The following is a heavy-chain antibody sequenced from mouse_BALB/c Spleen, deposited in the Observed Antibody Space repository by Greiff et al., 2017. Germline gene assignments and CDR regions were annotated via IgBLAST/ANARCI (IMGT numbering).Heavy chain of an antibody. V-gene: IGHV1S22*01. J-gene: IGHJ1*01. CDR1: GYTFTSYW. CDR2: IYPGSGST. CDR3: TRAKGYGSSWYFDV. Sequence: LQQPGSELVRPGASVKLSCKASGYTFTSYWMHWVKQRPGQGLEWIGNIYPGSGSTNYDEKFKSKATLTVDTSSSTAYMQLSSLTSEDSAVYFCTRAKGYGSSWYFDVWGAGTTVTVSP. D-gene: IGHD1-1*01.